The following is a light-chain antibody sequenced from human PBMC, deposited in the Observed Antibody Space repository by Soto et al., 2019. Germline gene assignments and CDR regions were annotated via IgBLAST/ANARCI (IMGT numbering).Light chain of an antibody. Sequence: EIVLTQFPAALSVSPGERATLSCWASYTVGTNLAWYQQNPGQAPRLLIFDASSRASGTPERFSGSGSGTDFTLTISRLEPEDFAVYYCQQYGSSPRTFGQRTKVDI. V-gene: IGKV3-20*01. CDR1: YTVGTN. J-gene: IGKJ1*01. CDR3: QQYGSSPRT. CDR2: DAS.